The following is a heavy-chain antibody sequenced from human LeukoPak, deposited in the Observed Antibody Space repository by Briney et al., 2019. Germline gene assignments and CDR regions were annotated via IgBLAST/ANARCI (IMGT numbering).Heavy chain of an antibody. V-gene: IGHV3-13*01. J-gene: IGHJ4*02. D-gene: IGHD3-3*01. CDR3: AAKRVKGPYDSPSSFDY. CDR2: IVTAGDT. CDR1: GFTFSSYD. Sequence: PGGSLRLSCAASGFTFSSYDMHWVRQATGKGLEWVSAIVTAGDTYYPGSVKGRFTMSRENAKNSLYLQMNSLRAGDTAVYYCAAKRVKGPYDSPSSFDYWGQGTLVTVSS.